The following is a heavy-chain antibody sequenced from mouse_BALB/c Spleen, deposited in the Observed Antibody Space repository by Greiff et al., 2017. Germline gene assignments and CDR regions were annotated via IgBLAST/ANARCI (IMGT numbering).Heavy chain of an antibody. CDR2: ISYSGST. V-gene: IGHV3-2*02. D-gene: IGHD2-12*01. Sequence: VQLQQSGPGLVKPSQSLSLTCTVTGYSITSDYAWNWIRQFPGNKLEWMGYISYSGSTSYNPSLKSRISITRDTSKNQFFLQLNSVTTEDTATYYCARDYYRGNYWGQGTTLTVSS. J-gene: IGHJ2*01. CDR1: GYSITSDYA. CDR3: ARDYYRGNY.